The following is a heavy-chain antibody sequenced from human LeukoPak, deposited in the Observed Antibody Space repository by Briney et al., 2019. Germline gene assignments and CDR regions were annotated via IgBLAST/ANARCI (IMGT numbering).Heavy chain of an antibody. CDR2: ISSSSSYI. V-gene: IGHV3-21*01. CDR1: GFTFSSYS. J-gene: IGHJ4*02. D-gene: IGHD3-16*02. Sequence: GGSLRLSCAASGFTFSSYSMNWVRQAPGKGLEWVSSISSSSSYIYYADSVKGRFTISRGNAKNSLYLQMNSLRAEDTAVYYCARDSGGVIVNGGPFDYWGQGTLATVSS. CDR3: ARDSGGVIVNGGPFDY.